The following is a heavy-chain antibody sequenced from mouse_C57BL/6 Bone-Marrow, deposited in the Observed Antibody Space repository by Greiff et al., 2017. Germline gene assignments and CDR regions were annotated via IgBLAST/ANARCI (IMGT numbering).Heavy chain of an antibody. CDR2: IDPSDSYT. J-gene: IGHJ2*01. D-gene: IGHD1-1*01. Sequence: QVHVKQPGAELVMPGASVKLSCKASGYTFTSYWMHWVKQRPGQGLEWIGEIDPSDSYTNYNQKFKGKSTLTVDKSSSTAYMQLSSLTSEDSAVYYCAIITTVDYWGQGTTLTVSS. V-gene: IGHV1-69*01. CDR3: AIITTVDY. CDR1: GYTFTSYW.